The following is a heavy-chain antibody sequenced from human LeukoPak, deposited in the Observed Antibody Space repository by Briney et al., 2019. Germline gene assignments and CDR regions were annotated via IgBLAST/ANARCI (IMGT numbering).Heavy chain of an antibody. CDR1: GFTFTRNA. J-gene: IGHJ4*02. CDR3: AKAHCSSTSCSRADN. Sequence: QPGGSLRLSCAASGFTFTRNAMAWVRQAPGKGLEWVSAIDGSGGTTFYADSMKGRVTISRVQSTNTVYLQMNGLRADDTAVYYCAKAHCSSTSCSRADNWGQGTLVTVSS. D-gene: IGHD2-2*01. CDR2: IDGSGGTT. V-gene: IGHV3-23*01.